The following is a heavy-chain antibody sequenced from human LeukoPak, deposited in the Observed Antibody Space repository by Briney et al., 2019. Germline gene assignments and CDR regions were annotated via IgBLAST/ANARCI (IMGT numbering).Heavy chain of an antibody. CDR3: ARGSTRYEA. Sequence: SETLSLTCTVSGGSISSYYWSWIRQPPGKGLEWIGYIYGSGSTDYNPSLKSRVTISIDTSKNQLYLKVTSVTAADTAVYYCARGSTRYEAWGQGTLVTVSS. CDR2: IYGSGST. J-gene: IGHJ5*02. D-gene: IGHD2-2*01. CDR1: GGSISSYY. V-gene: IGHV4-59*01.